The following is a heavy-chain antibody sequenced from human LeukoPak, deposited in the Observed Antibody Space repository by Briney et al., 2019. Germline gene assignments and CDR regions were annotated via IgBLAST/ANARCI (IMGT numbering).Heavy chain of an antibody. D-gene: IGHD3-22*01. CDR2: ITAGGVST. J-gene: IGHJ4*02. CDR1: GFTFSNYA. V-gene: IGHV3-23*01. Sequence: GGSLRLSCAASGFTFSNYAMTWVRQAPGKGLEWVSAITAGGVSTFYADSLKGRFTISRDNSRNTLFLEITSLRAEDTGVYYCAKDRKKVVVTTRPDYWGQGTQVIVSS. CDR3: AKDRKKVVVTTRPDY.